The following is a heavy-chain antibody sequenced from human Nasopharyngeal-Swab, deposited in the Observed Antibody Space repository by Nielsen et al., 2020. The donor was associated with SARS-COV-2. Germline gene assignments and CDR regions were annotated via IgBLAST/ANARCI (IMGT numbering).Heavy chain of an antibody. D-gene: IGHD6-19*01. Sequence: GESLNISCAASGFTFSSYAMSWVRQAPGKGLEWVSAISGSGGSTYYAGSVKGRFTISRDNSKNTLYLQMNSLRAEDTAVYYCAKWAKYSSGWATGYYWGQGTLVTVSS. CDR2: ISGSGGST. J-gene: IGHJ4*02. CDR3: AKWAKYSSGWATGYY. V-gene: IGHV3-23*01. CDR1: GFTFSSYA.